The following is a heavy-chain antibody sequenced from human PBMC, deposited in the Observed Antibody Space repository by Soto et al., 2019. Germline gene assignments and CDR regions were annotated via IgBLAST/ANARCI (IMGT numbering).Heavy chain of an antibody. CDR2: INPGNGNT. Sequence: GASVKVSCKASGYTFTSYGMNWVRQAPGRGLEWMGWINPGNGNTKYSQKFQGRVIIERDTSASTAYMELSSLRSEDTAVYYCARAGEDIVVVPAAIQLSYYYYGMDVWGQGTTVTVSS. CDR1: GYTFTSYG. D-gene: IGHD2-2*02. V-gene: IGHV1-3*01. CDR3: ARAGEDIVVVPAAIQLSYYYYGMDV. J-gene: IGHJ6*02.